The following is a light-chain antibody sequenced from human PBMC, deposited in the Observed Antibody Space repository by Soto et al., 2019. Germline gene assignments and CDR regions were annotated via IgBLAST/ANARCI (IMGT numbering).Light chain of an antibody. CDR2: DAS. CDR3: QQYNSYSPAT. V-gene: IGKV1-5*01. CDR1: QSISSW. Sequence: DIQMTQSPSTLSASVGDRVTITCRASQSISSWLAWYQQKPGKAPKLLIYDASSLGSGVPSRFSGSGSGTEFTLTISSLQPDDFATYYCQQYNSYSPATFGQGTKLEIK. J-gene: IGKJ2*01.